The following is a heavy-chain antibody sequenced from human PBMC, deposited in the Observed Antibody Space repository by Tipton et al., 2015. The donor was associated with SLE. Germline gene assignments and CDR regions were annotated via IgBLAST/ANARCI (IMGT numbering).Heavy chain of an antibody. Sequence: GLVKPSETLSLTCTVSGGSISSSSSYWDWIRQSPGKELEWIGNIFYSGNTRYRSSLKSRVTISVDTSKNQFSLNLSSVTAADTAVYYCASYDFWSAYAFDIWGQGSMVTVSS. D-gene: IGHD3-3*01. V-gene: IGHV4-39*01. J-gene: IGHJ3*02. CDR3: ASYDFWSAYAFDI. CDR2: IFYSGNT. CDR1: GGSISSSSSY.